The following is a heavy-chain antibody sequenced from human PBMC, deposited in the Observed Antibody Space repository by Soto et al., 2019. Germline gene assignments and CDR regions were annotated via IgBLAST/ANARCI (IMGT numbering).Heavy chain of an antibody. V-gene: IGHV3-23*01. CDR1: GFTFSSYA. CDR2: ISGSGGST. D-gene: IGHD3-22*01. J-gene: IGHJ4*02. Sequence: EVQLLESGGGLVQPGGSLRLSCAASGFTFSSYAMSWVRQAPGKGLEWVSAISGSGGSTYYADSVKGRFTISRDNSKNTLYLQMNSLRAEDTAVYYCAKYAYYYDSSGYYSNFDYWGQGTLVTVS. CDR3: AKYAYYYDSSGYYSNFDY.